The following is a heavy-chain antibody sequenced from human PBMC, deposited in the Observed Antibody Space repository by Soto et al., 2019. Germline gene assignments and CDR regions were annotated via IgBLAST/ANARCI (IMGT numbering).Heavy chain of an antibody. V-gene: IGHV1-3*01. D-gene: IGHD2-15*01. CDR3: ARRPGGPDGPGDY. CDR1: GYTFTSYA. Sequence: QVQLVQSGAEVKKPGASVKVSCKASGYTFTSYAMHWVRQAPGQRLEWMGWINAGNGNTKYSQKFQGRVTITRDTSASTAYMELSSLTSEDTSVYYCARRPGGPDGPGDYWRQGTLVTVSS. CDR2: INAGNGNT. J-gene: IGHJ4*02.